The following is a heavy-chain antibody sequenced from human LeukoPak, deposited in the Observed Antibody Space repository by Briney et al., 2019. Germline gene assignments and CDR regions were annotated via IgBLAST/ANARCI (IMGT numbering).Heavy chain of an antibody. CDR3: ARDPSPLSGVPFDY. Sequence: SETLSLTCTVSGGSISSGGYYWSWIRQPPGKGLEWIGYIYHSGSTYYNPSLKSRVTISVDRSKNQFSLKLSSVTAADTAVYYCARDPSPLSGVPFDYWGQGTLVTVSS. D-gene: IGHD7-27*01. CDR2: IYHSGST. V-gene: IGHV4-30-2*01. CDR1: GGSISSGGYY. J-gene: IGHJ4*02.